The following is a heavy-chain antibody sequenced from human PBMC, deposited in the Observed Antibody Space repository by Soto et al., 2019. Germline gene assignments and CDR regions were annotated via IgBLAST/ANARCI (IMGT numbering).Heavy chain of an antibody. CDR3: ARVRAPGYCSGGSCRNHDAFDI. Sequence: GGSLRLSCAASGFTFSSYSMNWVRQAPGKGLEWVSSISSSSSYIYYADSVKGRFTISRDNAKNSLYLQMNSLRAEDTAVYYCARVRAPGYCSGGSCRNHDAFDIWGQGTMVTVSS. CDR1: GFTFSSYS. J-gene: IGHJ3*02. D-gene: IGHD2-15*01. V-gene: IGHV3-21*01. CDR2: ISSSSSYI.